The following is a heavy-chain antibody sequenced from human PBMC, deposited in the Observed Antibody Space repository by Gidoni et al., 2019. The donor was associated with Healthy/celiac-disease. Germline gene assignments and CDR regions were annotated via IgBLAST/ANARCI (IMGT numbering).Heavy chain of an antibody. CDR1: GFTFSSYS. J-gene: IGHJ4*02. CDR3: ARASRATYYYDSSGYYDGDY. CDR2: ISSSSSTI. V-gene: IGHV3-48*02. Sequence: EVQLVESGGGLVQPGGSLRLSCAASGFTFSSYSMNWVRQAPGKGLEWVSYISSSSSTIYYADSVKGRFTISRDNAKNSLYLQMNSLRDEDTAVYYCARASRATYYYDSSGYYDGDYWGQGTLVTVSS. D-gene: IGHD3-22*01.